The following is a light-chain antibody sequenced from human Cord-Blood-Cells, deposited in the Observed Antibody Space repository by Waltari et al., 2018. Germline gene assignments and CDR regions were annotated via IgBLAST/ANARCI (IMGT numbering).Light chain of an antibody. Sequence: PGQSITISCTGTSSDVGSYNLVSWYQQHPGKAPKLMIYEVSRRPSGVSNRFSGSKSGNTASLTISGLQAEDEADYYCCSYAGSSTVFGGGTKLTVL. CDR2: EVS. J-gene: IGLJ2*01. CDR3: CSYAGSSTV. V-gene: IGLV2-23*02. CDR1: SSDVGSYNL.